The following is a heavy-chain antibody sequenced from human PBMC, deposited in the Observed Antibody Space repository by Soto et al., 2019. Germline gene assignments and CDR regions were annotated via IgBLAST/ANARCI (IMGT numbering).Heavy chain of an antibody. V-gene: IGHV3-33*01. CDR3: ARAGGPFDY. J-gene: IGHJ4*02. Sequence: QVQLVESGGGVVQPGRSLRLSCAASGFDFSTYGMHWVRQAPGKGLEWVAVIWYDGSNKYYADSVRGRFIISRDNSKNTFFLELNTLGAGDRGVFYCARAGGPFDYGGKGTLFTVSS. D-gene: IGHD3-10*01. CDR1: GFDFSTYG. CDR2: IWYDGSNK.